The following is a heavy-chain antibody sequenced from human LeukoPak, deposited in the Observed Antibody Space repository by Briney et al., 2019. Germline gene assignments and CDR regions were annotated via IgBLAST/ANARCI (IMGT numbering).Heavy chain of an antibody. J-gene: IGHJ4*02. D-gene: IGHD6-6*01. CDR1: GGSFSGYY. CDR2: INHSGST. CDR3: ARGRRSSSPRVDY. V-gene: IGHV4-34*01. Sequence: PSETLSLTCAVYGGSFSGYYWSWIRQPPGKGLEWIGEINHSGSTNYNPSLKSRVTISVDTSKNQFSLKLSSVTAADTAVYYCARGRRSSSPRVDYWGQGTLVTVSS.